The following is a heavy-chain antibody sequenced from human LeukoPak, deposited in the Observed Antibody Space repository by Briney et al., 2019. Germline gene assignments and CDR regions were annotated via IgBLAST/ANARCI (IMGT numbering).Heavy chain of an antibody. CDR2: INHSGST. CDR3: ARALDFWSGSHWFDP. V-gene: IGHV4-34*01. CDR1: GGSFSGYY. Sequence: SETLSLTCAVYGGSFSGYYWSWIRQPPGKGLEWIGEINHSGSTNYNPSLKSRVTISVDTSKNQFSLKLSSVTAAGTAVYYCARALDFWSGSHWFDPWGQGTLVTVSS. D-gene: IGHD3-3*01. J-gene: IGHJ5*02.